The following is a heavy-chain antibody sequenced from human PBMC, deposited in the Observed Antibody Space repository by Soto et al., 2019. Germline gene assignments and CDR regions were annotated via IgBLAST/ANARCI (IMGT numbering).Heavy chain of an antibody. Sequence: QVQLVQSGAEVKKPGASVKVSCKDSGYTFTSYGISWVRQAPGQGLEWMGWISAYNGNTNYAQKLQGRVTMTTDTSTSTAYMELRCLRSDDTAVYYCASGTSGYYDSSGYDHAFDIWGQGTMVTVSS. J-gene: IGHJ3*02. V-gene: IGHV1-18*01. D-gene: IGHD3-22*01. CDR3: ASGTSGYYDSSGYDHAFDI. CDR1: GYTFTSYG. CDR2: ISAYNGNT.